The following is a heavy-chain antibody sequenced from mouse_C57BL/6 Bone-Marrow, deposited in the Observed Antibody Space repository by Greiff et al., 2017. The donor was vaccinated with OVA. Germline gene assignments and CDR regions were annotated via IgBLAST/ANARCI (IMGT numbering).Heavy chain of an antibody. J-gene: IGHJ3*01. Sequence: EVQLVESGPGLVKPSQSLSLTCSVTGYSITSGYYWNWIRQFPGNKLEWMGYISYDGSNNYNPSLKNRISITRDTSKNQFFLKLNSVTTEDTATYYCAREGGVYDGAWFAYWGQGTLVTVSA. D-gene: IGHD2-12*01. CDR1: GYSITSGYY. CDR3: AREGGVYDGAWFAY. V-gene: IGHV3-6*01. CDR2: ISYDGSN.